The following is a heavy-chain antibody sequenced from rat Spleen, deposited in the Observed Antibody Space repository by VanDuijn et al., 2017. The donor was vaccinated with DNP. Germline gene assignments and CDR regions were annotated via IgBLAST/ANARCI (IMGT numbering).Heavy chain of an antibody. CDR1: GFTFSNYG. CDR3: ARSTALDY. CDR2: ISYDGSST. J-gene: IGHJ2*01. Sequence: EVQLVESGGGLVQPGRSLKLSCAASGFTFSNYGMAWVRQAPTKGLEWVATISYDGSSTYYRDSVKGRFTISRDNAKSTLYLQMDSLRSEDTATYYCARSTALDYWGQGVMVTVSS. D-gene: IGHD1-1*01. V-gene: IGHV5-29*01.